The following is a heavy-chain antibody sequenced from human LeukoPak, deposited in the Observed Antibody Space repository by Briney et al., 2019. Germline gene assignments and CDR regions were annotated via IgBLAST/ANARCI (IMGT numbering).Heavy chain of an antibody. CDR2: MNPNSGNT. D-gene: IGHD6-19*01. Sequence: ASVKVSCKASGYTFTSYDINWVRQATGQGLKRMGWMNPNSGNTGYAQKFQGRVTMTRNTSISTAYMELSSLRSEDTAVYYCARGLGKVWLSGYWGQGTLVTVSS. CDR1: GYTFTSYD. J-gene: IGHJ4*02. V-gene: IGHV1-8*01. CDR3: ARGLGKVWLSGY.